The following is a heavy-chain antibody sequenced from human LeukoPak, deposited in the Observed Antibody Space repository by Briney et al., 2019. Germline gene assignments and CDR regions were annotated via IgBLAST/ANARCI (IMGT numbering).Heavy chain of an antibody. CDR2: MNPNSGNT. J-gene: IGHJ6*02. D-gene: IGHD3-10*01. Sequence: ASVKVSCKASGYTFTSYDINWVRQATGQGLEWMGWMNPNSGNTGYAQKFQGRVTITRNTSISTAYMELSSLRSEDTAVYYCARGQMGITMVRGVPYYYYGMDVWGQGTTVTVSS. CDR1: GYTFTSYD. V-gene: IGHV1-8*01. CDR3: ARGQMGITMVRGVPYYYYGMDV.